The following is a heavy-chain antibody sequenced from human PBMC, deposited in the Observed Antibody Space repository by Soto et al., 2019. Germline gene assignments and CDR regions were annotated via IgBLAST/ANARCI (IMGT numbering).Heavy chain of an antibody. CDR3: ARHGYKLTGELEWFDP. CDR2: IYYSGST. Sequence: SETLSLTCTVSGGSISSSSYYWGWIRQPPGKGLEWIGSIYYSGSTYYNPSLKSRVTISVDTAKYQFSLKLSSVTAADTAVYYCARHGYKLTGELEWFDPWGQGTLVTVSS. D-gene: IGHD7-27*01. V-gene: IGHV4-39*01. J-gene: IGHJ5*02. CDR1: GGSISSSSYY.